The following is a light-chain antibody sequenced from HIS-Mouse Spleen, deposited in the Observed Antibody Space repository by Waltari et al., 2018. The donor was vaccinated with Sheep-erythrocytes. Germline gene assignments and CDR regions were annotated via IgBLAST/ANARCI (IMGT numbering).Light chain of an antibody. CDR3: CSYAGSSTPWV. CDR2: EGS. CDR1: SSDVGSYNL. Sequence: QSALTQPASVSGSPGPSITISFTGTSSDVGSYNLVSWYQQHPGKAPKLMIYEGSKRPSGVSNRFSGSKSGNTASLTISGLQAEDEADYYCCSYAGSSTPWVFGGGTKLTVL. V-gene: IGLV2-23*01. J-gene: IGLJ3*02.